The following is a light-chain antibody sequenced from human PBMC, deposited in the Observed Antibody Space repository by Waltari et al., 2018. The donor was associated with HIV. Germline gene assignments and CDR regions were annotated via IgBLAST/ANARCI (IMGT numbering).Light chain of an antibody. J-gene: IGKJ1*01. Sequence: AIQLTQSPSSLSASVGDRVTLTCRASQAIGNDLGWYQQKPGKAPKLLIFTAFNLHSGVPSRFSGSGSGTDFTLTISTLQPEDFATYYCQQSYSTHWTFGQGTKVEIK. CDR2: TAF. CDR1: QAIGND. CDR3: QQSYSTHWT. V-gene: IGKV1-6*01.